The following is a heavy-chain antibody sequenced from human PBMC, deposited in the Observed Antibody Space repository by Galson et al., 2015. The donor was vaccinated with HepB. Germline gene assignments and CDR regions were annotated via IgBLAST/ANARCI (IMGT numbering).Heavy chain of an antibody. Sequence: SVKVSCKASGYTFTSYAMHWVRQAPGQRLEWMGWINAGNGNTKYSQKFQGRVTITRDTSASTAYMELSSLRSEDTAVYYCVAGRGDDAFDIWGQGTMVTVSS. J-gene: IGHJ3*02. CDR1: GYTFTSYA. CDR2: INAGNGNT. CDR3: VAGRGDDAFDI. D-gene: IGHD7-27*01. V-gene: IGHV1-3*01.